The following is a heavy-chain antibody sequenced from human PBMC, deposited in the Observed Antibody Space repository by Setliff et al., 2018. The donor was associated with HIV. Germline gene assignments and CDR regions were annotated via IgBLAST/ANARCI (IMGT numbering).Heavy chain of an antibody. J-gene: IGHJ3*02. CDR3: ARFRYSGSYYVGDAFDI. Sequence: GESLKISCKGSGYNFTSHWIGWVRQMPGRGLEWMAIIFPGDSDVRKSPSFQGQVTISADKSIDTAYLQWSSLKASDTAMYYCARFRYSGSYYVGDAFDIWGQGTSVTVSS. D-gene: IGHD1-26*01. CDR2: IFPGDSDV. CDR1: GYNFTSHW. V-gene: IGHV5-51*01.